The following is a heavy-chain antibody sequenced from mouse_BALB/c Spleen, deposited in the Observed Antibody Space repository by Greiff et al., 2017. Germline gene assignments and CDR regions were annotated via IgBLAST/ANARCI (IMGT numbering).Heavy chain of an antibody. CDR1: GFSLTSYG. Sequence: VKLMESGPGLVAPSQSLSITCTVSGFSLTSYGVHWVRQPPGKGLEWLGVIWAGGSTNYNSALMSRLSISKDNSKSQVFLKMNSLQTDDTAMYYCARDYYGKGWYFDVWGAGTTVTVSS. CDR2: IWAGGST. CDR3: ARDYYGKGWYFDV. V-gene: IGHV2-9*02. D-gene: IGHD1-1*01. J-gene: IGHJ1*01.